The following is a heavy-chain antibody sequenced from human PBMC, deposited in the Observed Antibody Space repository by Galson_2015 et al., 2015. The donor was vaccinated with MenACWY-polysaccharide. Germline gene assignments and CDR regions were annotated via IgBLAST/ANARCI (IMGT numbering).Heavy chain of an antibody. Sequence: QSGAEVKKPGESLKISCKGLGYSFTSYWIGWVRQMPGKGLEWMGITYPGGSDARFSPSFPGQVTMSVDKSISTAYLQWNSLKASDTAIYYCARITGGEYFQYWGQGALVTV. D-gene: IGHD3-10*01. J-gene: IGHJ1*01. CDR2: TYPGGSDA. CDR1: GYSFTSYW. CDR3: ARITGGEYFQY. V-gene: IGHV5-51*03.